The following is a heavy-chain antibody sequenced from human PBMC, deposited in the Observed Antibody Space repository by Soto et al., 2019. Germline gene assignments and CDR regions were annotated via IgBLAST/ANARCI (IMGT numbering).Heavy chain of an antibody. CDR2: IYSGGST. J-gene: IGHJ4*02. V-gene: IGHV3-66*01. CDR1: GFTVSSNY. CDR3: AREGRIAAAVPQDY. Sequence: EVQLVESGGGLVQPGGSLRLSCAASGFTVSSNYMSWVRQAPGEGLEWVSVIYSGGSTYYPDSVKGRFTISRDNSKNTLYLQMNSLRAEDTAVYYCAREGRIAAAVPQDYWGQGTLVTVSS. D-gene: IGHD6-13*01.